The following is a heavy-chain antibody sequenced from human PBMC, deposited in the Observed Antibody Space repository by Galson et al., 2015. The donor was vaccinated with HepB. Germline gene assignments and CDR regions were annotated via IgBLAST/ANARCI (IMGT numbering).Heavy chain of an antibody. D-gene: IGHD5-12*01. CDR2: TGSSGTVI. CDR1: GFTFSNYG. Sequence: SLRLSCAASGFTFSNYGMNWVRQAPGKGLEWVSYTGSSGTVIYYADSVKGRFTIPRVNAKNSLFLQMSSLRDEDTAVYYCARIEGAGHIMATGEFDYWGQGTLVTVSS. J-gene: IGHJ4*02. CDR3: ARIEGAGHIMATGEFDY. V-gene: IGHV3-48*02.